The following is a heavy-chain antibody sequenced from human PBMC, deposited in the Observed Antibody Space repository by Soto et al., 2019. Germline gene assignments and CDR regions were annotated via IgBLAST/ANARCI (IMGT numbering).Heavy chain of an antibody. D-gene: IGHD5-12*01. J-gene: IGHJ6*02. CDR2: ISYDGINK. CDR1: GFIFSSYG. CDR3: ATDQSGYDPYAMDV. Sequence: QVQLVESGGGVVQPGRSLRLSCAASGFIFSSYGMHWVRQAPGKGLEWVAVISYDGINKNHADSVKGRFTISRDNSKNTLPLQMNSLRAEDTAVYYCATDQSGYDPYAMDVWGPGTAVTVSS. V-gene: IGHV3-30*03.